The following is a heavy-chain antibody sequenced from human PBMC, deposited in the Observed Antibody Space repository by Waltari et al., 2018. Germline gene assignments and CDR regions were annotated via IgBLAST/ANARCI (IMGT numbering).Heavy chain of an antibody. Sequence: EVQLFESGGGWVQPGGSLRLSCAASGFTLNTYAMYWFRQAPGKGLGWVSGSTGTGGGTAYADSVKGRFTVSRDNAKNTLYLQLDSLRPEDTAIYYCARPEGNSWYRREIKFWGQGTLVTVSA. V-gene: IGHV3-23*01. CDR3: ARPEGNSWYRREIKF. D-gene: IGHD6-13*01. CDR2: STGTGGGT. J-gene: IGHJ1*01. CDR1: GFTLNTYA.